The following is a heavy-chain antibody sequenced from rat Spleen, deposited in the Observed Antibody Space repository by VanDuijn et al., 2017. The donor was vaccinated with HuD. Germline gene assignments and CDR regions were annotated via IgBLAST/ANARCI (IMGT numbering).Heavy chain of an antibody. CDR2: IDRAGNT. CDR1: GYSITSSYR. CDR3: AAGRYNWNWFAY. D-gene: IGHD1-5*01. V-gene: IGHV3-3*01. J-gene: IGHJ3*01. Sequence: EVQLQESGPGLVKPSQSLSLTCSVTGYSITSSYRWNWIRKFPGNKLEWMGYIDRAGNTNYNPSLKRRISITRDTSKNQFFLQVNSVTTEDTATYYCAAGRYNWNWFAYWGQGTLVTVSS.